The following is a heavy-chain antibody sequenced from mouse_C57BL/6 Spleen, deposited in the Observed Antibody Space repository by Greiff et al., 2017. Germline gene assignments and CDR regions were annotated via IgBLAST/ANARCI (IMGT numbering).Heavy chain of an antibody. CDR1: GFTFTDYY. CDR2: IRNKANGYTT. V-gene: IGHV7-3*01. Sequence: VQLKESGGGLVQPGGSLSLSCAASGFTFTDYYMSWVRQPPGKALEWLGFIRNKANGYTTEYSASVKGRFTISRDNSQSILYLQMNALRAEDSATYYCARWGLYYFDYWGQGTTLTVSS. CDR3: ARWGLYYFDY. D-gene: IGHD3-3*01. J-gene: IGHJ2*01.